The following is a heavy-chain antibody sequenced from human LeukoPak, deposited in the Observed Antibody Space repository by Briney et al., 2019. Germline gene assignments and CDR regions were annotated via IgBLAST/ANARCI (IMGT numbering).Heavy chain of an antibody. J-gene: IGHJ4*02. Sequence: SETRSLTWTVSGGSISSYDWSWIRQPPGKGLEWIGYIYYSGSANYNPSLKSRVTISVDTSKKQFSLRLSSVTAADTAVYYCARVGYSSGWYDFDYWGQGTLVTVSS. CDR1: GGSISSYD. CDR2: IYYSGSA. D-gene: IGHD6-19*01. V-gene: IGHV4-59*01. CDR3: ARVGYSSGWYDFDY.